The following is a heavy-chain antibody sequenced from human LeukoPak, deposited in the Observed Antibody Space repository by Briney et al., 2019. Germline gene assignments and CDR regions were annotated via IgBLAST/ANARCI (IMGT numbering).Heavy chain of an antibody. CDR1: GFTFSSYA. V-gene: IGHV3-23*01. Sequence: GGSLRLSCAASGFTFSSYAMSWVRQAPGKGLEWVSAISGSGGSTYYANSVKGRFTISRDNSKNTLYLQMNSLRAEDTAVYYCAKANYYDSSSLDVWGKGTTVTVSS. D-gene: IGHD3-22*01. CDR3: AKANYYDSSSLDV. CDR2: ISGSGGST. J-gene: IGHJ6*04.